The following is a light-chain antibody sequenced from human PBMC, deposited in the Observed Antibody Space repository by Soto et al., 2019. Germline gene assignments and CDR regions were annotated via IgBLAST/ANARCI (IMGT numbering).Light chain of an antibody. CDR2: AES. CDR1: QPISSH. J-gene: IGKJ1*01. Sequence: DILMTQSPSSLSASVGDRVTITCRASQPISSHLNWYQQKPGGAPKLLIYAESSLQSGVPSRFSGSGSGTDFSLTISGLQADDFATYYCQQSYSTVRTVGQGTKVEIK. CDR3: QQSYSTVRT. V-gene: IGKV1-39*01.